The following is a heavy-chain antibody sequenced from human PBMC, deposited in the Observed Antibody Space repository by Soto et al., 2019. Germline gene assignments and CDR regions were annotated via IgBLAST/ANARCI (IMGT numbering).Heavy chain of an antibody. CDR2: IGGSGRTT. V-gene: IGHV3-23*01. D-gene: IGHD3-22*01. CDR1: GFTFSSYA. Sequence: GGSLRLSCAASGFTFSSYAMSWVRQAPGKGLEWVSGIGGSGRTTYYADPVKGRFTISRDNSNNTLFLQMNSLRAEDTAVYYCAKSRYSDSSGDFYDYWGQGTLVTVSS. CDR3: AKSRYSDSSGDFYDY. J-gene: IGHJ4*02.